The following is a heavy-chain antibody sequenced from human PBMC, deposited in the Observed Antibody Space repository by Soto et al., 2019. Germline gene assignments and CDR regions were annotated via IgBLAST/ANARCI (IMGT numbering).Heavy chain of an antibody. CDR1: GYTFASYG. CDR3: ARDRSSSWYGDH. J-gene: IGHJ4*02. CDR2: ISVYNGNT. V-gene: IGHV1-18*01. Sequence: QVQLVQSGPEVKQLGASVKVSCKASGYTFASYGVTWVRQAPGQGLEWMGWISVYNGNTNYAQKLQGRVSMTADTSTNTAYMELRSLRSYDTAVYFCARDRSSSWYGDHWGQGTLVTVSS. D-gene: IGHD6-13*01.